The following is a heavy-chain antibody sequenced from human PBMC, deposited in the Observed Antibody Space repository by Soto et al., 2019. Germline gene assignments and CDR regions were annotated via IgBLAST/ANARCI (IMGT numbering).Heavy chain of an antibody. D-gene: IGHD5-12*01. CDR1: GYSFTSYW. CDR3: ARQVSVVATIDNWFDP. CDR2: IDPSDSYT. Sequence: LGEPLKISCKGSGYSFTSYWISWVRQMPGKGLEWMGRIDPSDSYTNYSPSFQGHVTISADKSISTAYLQWSSLKASDTAMYYCARQVSVVATIDNWFDPWGQGTLVTVSS. J-gene: IGHJ5*02. V-gene: IGHV5-10-1*01.